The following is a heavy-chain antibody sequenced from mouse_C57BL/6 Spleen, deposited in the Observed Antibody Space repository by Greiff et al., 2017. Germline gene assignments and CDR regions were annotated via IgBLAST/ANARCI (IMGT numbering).Heavy chain of an antibody. Sequence: VQLQQPGAELVKPGASVKLSCKASGYTFTSYWMHWVKQRPGQGLEWIGMINPNSGSTNYNETFKSTATLTVAKSSSTAYMQLSSLTSEYSAVYYGARNYDCDDYWGQGTPVTVSA. CDR2: INPNSGST. D-gene: IGHD2-4*01. J-gene: IGHJ3*01. CDR1: GYTFTSYW. V-gene: IGHV1-64*01. CDR3: ARNYDCDDY.